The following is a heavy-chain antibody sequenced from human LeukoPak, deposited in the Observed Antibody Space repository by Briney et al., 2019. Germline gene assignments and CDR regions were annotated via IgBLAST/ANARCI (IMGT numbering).Heavy chain of an antibody. CDR1: GGSFSGYY. D-gene: IGHD2-2*02. J-gene: IGHJ4*02. Sequence: SETLSLTCAVYGGSFSGYYWSGIRQPPGKGLEWIGEINHSGSTNYNPSLKSRVTISVDTSKNQFSLKLSSVTAADTAVYYCARGRDIVVVPAAILIPPIDYWGQGTLVTVSS. V-gene: IGHV4-34*01. CDR2: INHSGST. CDR3: ARGRDIVVVPAAILIPPIDY.